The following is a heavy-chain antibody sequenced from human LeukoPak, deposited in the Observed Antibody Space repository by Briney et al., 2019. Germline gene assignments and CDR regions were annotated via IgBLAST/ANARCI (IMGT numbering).Heavy chain of an antibody. D-gene: IGHD2-15*01. CDR1: GGTSSSYA. J-gene: IGHJ4*02. V-gene: IGHV1-69*13. Sequence: SVKVSCKASGGTSSSYAISWVRQAPGQGLEWMGGIIPIFGTANYAQKFQGRVTITADESTSTAYMELSSLRSEDTAVYYCAREAVVVVAATGQFDYWGQGTLVTVPS. CDR3: AREAVVVVAATGQFDY. CDR2: IIPIFGTA.